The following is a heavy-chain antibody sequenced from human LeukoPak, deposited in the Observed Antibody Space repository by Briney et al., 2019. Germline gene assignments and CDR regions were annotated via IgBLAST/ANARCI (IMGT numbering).Heavy chain of an antibody. Sequence: GGSPRLSCAASGFTFSSYSMNWVRQAPGKGLEWVSSISSSSSYIYYADSVKGRFTISRDNAKNSLYLQMNSLRAEDTAVYYCAGRRIVGATKDAFDIWGQGTMVTVSS. CDR3: AGRRIVGATKDAFDI. D-gene: IGHD1-26*01. CDR2: ISSSSSYI. V-gene: IGHV3-21*01. J-gene: IGHJ3*02. CDR1: GFTFSSYS.